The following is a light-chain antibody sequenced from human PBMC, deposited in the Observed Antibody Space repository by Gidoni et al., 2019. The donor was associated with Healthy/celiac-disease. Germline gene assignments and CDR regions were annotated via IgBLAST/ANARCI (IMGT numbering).Light chain of an antibody. CDR2: GAS. CDR1: QSVSSSY. V-gene: IGKV3-20*01. Sequence: EIVLTQSPGTLSLSPWERPTLSCRASQSVSSSYLAWYQQKPGQAPRLLIYGASSRATGIPDRFSGSGSGTDFTLTISRLEPEDFAVYYCQQYGSSPRTFGQGTKVEIK. J-gene: IGKJ1*01. CDR3: QQYGSSPRT.